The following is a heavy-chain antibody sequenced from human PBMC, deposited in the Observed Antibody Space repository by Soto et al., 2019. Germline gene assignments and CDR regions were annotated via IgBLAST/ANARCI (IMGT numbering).Heavy chain of an antibody. J-gene: IGHJ1*01. Sequence: GGSLRLSCAASGFTFSSYWMSWVRQAPGKGLEWVANIKQDGSEKYYVDSVKGRFTISRDNAKNSLYLQMNSLRAEDTAVYYCARDVAVAVVYFQHWGQGTLVTVSS. V-gene: IGHV3-7*01. D-gene: IGHD6-19*01. CDR2: IKQDGSEK. CDR3: ARDVAVAVVYFQH. CDR1: GFTFSSYW.